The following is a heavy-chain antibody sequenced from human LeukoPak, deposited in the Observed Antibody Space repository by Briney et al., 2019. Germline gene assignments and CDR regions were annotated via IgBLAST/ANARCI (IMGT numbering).Heavy chain of an antibody. D-gene: IGHD2-2*01. CDR2: ISTSYSGI. J-gene: IGHJ4*02. V-gene: IGHV3-48*01. CDR3: ARAYCSSITCFE. Sequence: GGSLRLSCAASGFIVSRYSMTWVRQAPGKGLEWVSSISTSYSGIYYADSVKGRFTISRDNAKDSLYLQMDSLRADDTAVYYCARAYCSSITCFEWGQGTLVTVSS. CDR1: GFIVSRYS.